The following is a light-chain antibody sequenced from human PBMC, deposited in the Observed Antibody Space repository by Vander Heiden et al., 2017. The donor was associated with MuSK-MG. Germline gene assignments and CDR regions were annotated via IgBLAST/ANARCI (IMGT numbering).Light chain of an antibody. CDR2: DAS. CDR1: QDISNY. CDR3: QQYDNLPLT. V-gene: IGKV1-33*01. Sequence: IQMIQSPASLAASVGDRVTITCQASQDISNYLNWYQQKPGKAPKLLIHDASKLETGVPSRFSGSGSGTDFTFTISSLQPEDIATYYCQQYDNLPLTFGPGTKVDIK. J-gene: IGKJ3*01.